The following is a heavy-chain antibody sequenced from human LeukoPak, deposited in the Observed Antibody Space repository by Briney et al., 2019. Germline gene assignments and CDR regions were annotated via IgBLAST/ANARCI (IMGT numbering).Heavy chain of an antibody. D-gene: IGHD6-19*01. CDR2: IFTSGST. J-gene: IGHJ3*02. CDR3: ARDRGYSSGWTGGDAFDI. Sequence: SQTLSLTCTVSGGSISSGSYYWSWIRQPAGKGLEWIGRIFTSGSTKYNPSLKSRVTISVDTSKNQFSLKLSSVTAADTAVYYCARDRGYSSGWTGGDAFDIWGQGTMVTVSS. CDR1: GGSISSGSYY. V-gene: IGHV4-61*02.